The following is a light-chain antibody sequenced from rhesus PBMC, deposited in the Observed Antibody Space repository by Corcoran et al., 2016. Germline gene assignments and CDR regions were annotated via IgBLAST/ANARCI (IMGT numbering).Light chain of an antibody. CDR3: QHYYSTPYS. J-gene: IGKJ2*01. Sequence: DIQMTQSPSSLSASVGDRVTITCRASQGITNDVAWYQQKPGETPKLLIYEASILQSGIPSRVSVSGSGTDVTLTISSLQSEDFATYYFQHYYSTPYSFGQGTKVEIK. CDR1: QGITND. CDR2: EAS. V-gene: IGKV1-25*01.